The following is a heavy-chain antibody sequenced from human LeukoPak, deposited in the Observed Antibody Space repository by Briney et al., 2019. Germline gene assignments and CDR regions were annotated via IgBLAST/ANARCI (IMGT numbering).Heavy chain of an antibody. D-gene: IGHD6-13*01. CDR2: IWYDGSNK. V-gene: IGHV3-33*01. CDR1: GFTFSSYG. J-gene: IGHJ4*02. Sequence: PGRSLRLSCAASGFTFSSYGMHWVRQAPGKGLEWVAVIWYDGSNKYYADSVKGRFTISRDNSKNTLYLQMNSLRAEDTAVYYCARAGPPRGIQYYFDYWGQGTLVTVSS. CDR3: ARAGPPRGIQYYFDY.